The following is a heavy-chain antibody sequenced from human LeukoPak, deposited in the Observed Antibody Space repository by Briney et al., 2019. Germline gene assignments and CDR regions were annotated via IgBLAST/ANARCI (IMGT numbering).Heavy chain of an antibody. Sequence: ETSVKVSCKASGGTFSSYAISWVRQAPGQGLEWMGGIIPIFGTANYAQKFQGRVTITADESTSTAYMELSSLRSEDTAVYYCARDHPNSSGYSFDYWGQGTLVTVSS. D-gene: IGHD3-22*01. CDR1: GGTFSSYA. CDR3: ARDHPNSSGYSFDY. V-gene: IGHV1-69*13. CDR2: IIPIFGTA. J-gene: IGHJ4*02.